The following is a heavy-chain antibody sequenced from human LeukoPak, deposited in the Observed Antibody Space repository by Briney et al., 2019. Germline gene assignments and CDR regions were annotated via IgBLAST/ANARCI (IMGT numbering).Heavy chain of an antibody. CDR2: IYYSGGT. J-gene: IGHJ5*02. Sequence: SETLSLTCTVSGGSISSSSYYWGWIRQPPGKGLEWIGSIYYSGGTYYNPSLKSRVTISVDTSKNQFSLKLSSVTAADTAVYYCARAPRWAVAGTEWFDPWGQGTLVTVSS. CDR3: ARAPRWAVAGTEWFDP. CDR1: GGSISSSSYY. V-gene: IGHV4-39*07. D-gene: IGHD6-19*01.